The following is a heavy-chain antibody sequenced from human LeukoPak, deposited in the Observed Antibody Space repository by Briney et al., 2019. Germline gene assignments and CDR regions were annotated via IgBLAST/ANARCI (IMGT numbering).Heavy chain of an antibody. V-gene: IGHV3-33*06. D-gene: IGHD3-9*01. CDR2: IWYDGSNK. Sequence: HPGKSLRLSCAASGFTFSGFGMHWVRQAPGKGLEWVAVIWYDGSNKYYADSVKGRFTISRDNPKNTLYVQMNSLRAEDTAVYYCAKPSILTGYYPSFDYWGQGTLVTVSS. CDR1: GFTFSGFG. CDR3: AKPSILTGYYPSFDY. J-gene: IGHJ4*02.